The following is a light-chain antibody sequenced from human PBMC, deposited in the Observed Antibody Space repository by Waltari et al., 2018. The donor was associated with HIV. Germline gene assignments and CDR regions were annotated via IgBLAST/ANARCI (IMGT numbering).Light chain of an antibody. J-gene: IGLJ3*02. Sequence: SYVLTQPPSVSVAPGQTARITCGGNNIGSNTVHWYQQSTGQAPVLAVHADSALPSGIPERFSGSNSGNTATLTISRVEAGDEADDYCQVWDSRSDHPVLGGGTRLTVL. V-gene: IGLV3-21*02. CDR2: ADS. CDR1: NIGSNT. CDR3: QVWDSRSDHPV.